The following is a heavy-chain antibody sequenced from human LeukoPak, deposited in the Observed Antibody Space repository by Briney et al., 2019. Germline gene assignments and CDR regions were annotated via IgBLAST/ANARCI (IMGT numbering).Heavy chain of an antibody. CDR2: IYHSGST. J-gene: IGHJ4*02. Sequence: SETLSLTCTVSGYSISSGYYWGWIRQPPGKGLEWIGSIYHSGSTYYNPSLKSRVTISVDTSKNQFSLKLSSVTAADTAVYYCARDPIGYCSGGSCADPEDFDYWGQGTLVTVSS. V-gene: IGHV4-38-2*02. CDR3: ARDPIGYCSGGSCADPEDFDY. D-gene: IGHD2-15*01. CDR1: GYSISSGYY.